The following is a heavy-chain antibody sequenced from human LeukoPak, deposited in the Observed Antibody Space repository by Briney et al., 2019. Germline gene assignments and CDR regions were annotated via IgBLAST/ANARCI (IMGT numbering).Heavy chain of an antibody. CDR3: AKTSDQLLYSKLDH. CDR1: GFTFSSYG. V-gene: IGHV3-30*02. D-gene: IGHD2-8*01. J-gene: IGHJ4*02. Sequence: PGGSLRLSXAASGFTFSSYGMHWVRQAPGKGLEWVAFIQFDGSHIFYTDSVRGRFTISRDNSNNTLHLQMSSLRAEDTAVFYCAKTSDQLLYSKLDHWGQGTLVTVSS. CDR2: IQFDGSHI.